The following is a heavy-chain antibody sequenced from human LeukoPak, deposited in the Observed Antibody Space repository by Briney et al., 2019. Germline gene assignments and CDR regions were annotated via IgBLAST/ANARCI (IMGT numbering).Heavy chain of an antibody. CDR2: ISFDGSNK. Sequence: GGSLRLTCADSGFIFSTYALHWVRQAPGKGLERVTLISFDGSNKYYADSVKGRFTISRDNSKNTLYLQMNSLRAEDTAVYYCARGRASGYCSTTCCSNNWFDPWGQGTLVTVSS. V-gene: IGHV3-30-3*01. CDR3: ARGRASGYCSTTCCSNNWFDP. CDR1: GFIFSTYA. J-gene: IGHJ5*02. D-gene: IGHD2-2*01.